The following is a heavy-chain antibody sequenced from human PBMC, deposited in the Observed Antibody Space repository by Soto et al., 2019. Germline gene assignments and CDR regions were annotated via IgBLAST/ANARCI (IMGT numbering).Heavy chain of an antibody. CDR1: GFTFSSYA. J-gene: IGHJ4*02. Sequence: PGGSLRLSCAASGFTFSSYAMHWVRQAPGKGLEWVAVISYDGSNKYYADSVKGRFTISRDNSKNTLYLQMNSLRAEDTAVYYCAREQQLVRDYFDYWGQGTLVTVSS. V-gene: IGHV3-30-3*01. D-gene: IGHD6-13*01. CDR3: AREQQLVRDYFDY. CDR2: ISYDGSNK.